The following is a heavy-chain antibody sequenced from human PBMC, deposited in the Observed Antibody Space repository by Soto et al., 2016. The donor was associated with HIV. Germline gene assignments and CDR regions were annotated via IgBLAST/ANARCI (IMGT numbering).Heavy chain of an antibody. Sequence: EVQLLESGGGLVQPGGSLRLSCAASGFTVSHNYMSWVRQAPGKGLEWVSVIYSGGSRYYSDSVRGRFTISRDNSKNTVYLQMNSLRAEDTAVYYCAREGVWGSYRPYYFDHWGQGTLVTVSS. D-gene: IGHD3-16*02. CDR3: AREGVWGSYRPYYFDH. CDR1: GFTVSHNY. V-gene: IGHV3-66*01. CDR2: IYSGGSR. J-gene: IGHJ4*02.